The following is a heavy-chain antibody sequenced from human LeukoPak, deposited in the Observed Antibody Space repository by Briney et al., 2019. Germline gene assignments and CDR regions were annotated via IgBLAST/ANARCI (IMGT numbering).Heavy chain of an antibody. CDR1: GGSFSNYY. CDR3: ARGAQWLDY. V-gene: IGHV4-59*08. CDR2: IYYSGST. J-gene: IGHJ4*02. Sequence: SETLSLTCTVSGGSFSNYYWSWIRQPPGKGLEWIGYIYYSGSTNYNPSLKSRVTISVDTSKNQFSLKLSSVTAADTAVYYCARGAQWLDYWGQGTLVTVSS. D-gene: IGHD3-22*01.